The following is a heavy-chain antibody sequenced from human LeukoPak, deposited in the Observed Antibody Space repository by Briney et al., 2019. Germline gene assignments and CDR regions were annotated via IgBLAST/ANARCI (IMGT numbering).Heavy chain of an antibody. D-gene: IGHD3-22*01. J-gene: IGHJ4*02. Sequence: GESLKISCKGSGYSLTSYWIGWVRQMPGKGLEWMGIIFPGDSDTKYSPSFQGQVTISADRSSNTAYLQWSSLKASGTAIYYCARHPITRYYDSSGYSAGGPDYWGQGTLVTVSS. CDR3: ARHPITRYYDSSGYSAGGPDY. CDR2: IFPGDSDT. CDR1: GYSLTSYW. V-gene: IGHV5-51*01.